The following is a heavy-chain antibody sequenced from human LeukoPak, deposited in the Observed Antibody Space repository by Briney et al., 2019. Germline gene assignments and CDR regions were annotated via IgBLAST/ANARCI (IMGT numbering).Heavy chain of an antibody. V-gene: IGHV1-46*01. D-gene: IGHD2-21*01. CDR2: INPSGGST. CDR3: AREVWWLGSGDHGWFDP. Sequence: ASVKVSCKASGYTFTSYYMHWVRQAPGQGLEWMGIINPSGGSTSYAQKFQGRVTMTRDTSTSTVYMELSGLRSEDTAVYYCAREVWWLGSGDHGWFDPWGQGTLVTVSS. CDR1: GYTFTSYY. J-gene: IGHJ5*02.